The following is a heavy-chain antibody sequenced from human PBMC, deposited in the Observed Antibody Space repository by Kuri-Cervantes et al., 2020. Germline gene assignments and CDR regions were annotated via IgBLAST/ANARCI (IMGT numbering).Heavy chain of an antibody. CDR1: GFTFSSYW. J-gene: IGHJ4*02. V-gene: IGHV3-7*01. D-gene: IGHD5-18*01. CDR3: ARERSGYSYGHKFYYFDY. Sequence: GGSLRLSCAASGFTFSSYWMSWVRQAPGEGLEWVANIKQDGSEKYYVDSVKGRFTISRDNAKNSLYLQMNSLRAEDTAVYYCARERSGYSYGHKFYYFDYWGQGTLVTVSS. CDR2: IKQDGSEK.